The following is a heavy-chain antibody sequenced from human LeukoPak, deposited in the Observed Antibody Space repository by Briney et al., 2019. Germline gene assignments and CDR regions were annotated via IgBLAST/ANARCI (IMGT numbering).Heavy chain of an antibody. V-gene: IGHV3-48*03. Sequence: PGGSLRLSCAASGFTFSSYEMNWVRQAPGKGLEWVSYISSSGSTIYYADSVKGRFTISRDNAKNSLYLQMNSLRAEDTALYYCAKRRYDSSGHFDSWGQGTLVTVSS. D-gene: IGHD3-22*01. CDR2: ISSSGSTI. CDR3: AKRRYDSSGHFDS. J-gene: IGHJ4*02. CDR1: GFTFSSYE.